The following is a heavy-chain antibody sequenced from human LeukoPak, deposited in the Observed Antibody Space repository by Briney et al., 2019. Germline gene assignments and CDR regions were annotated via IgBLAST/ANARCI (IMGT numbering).Heavy chain of an antibody. CDR1: GGSIDSNS. D-gene: IGHD6-13*01. CDR2: IYYSGTT. CDR3: AKRSSSWKNWFDP. V-gene: IGHV4-59*01. Sequence: SETLSLTCTVSGGSIDSNSWTWIRQPPGKGLEWIGYIYYSGTTNYNPSLKSRVTMSVDMSKNQFSLKLSSVTAADTAVYYCAKRSSSWKNWFDPWGQGTLVTVSS. J-gene: IGHJ5*02.